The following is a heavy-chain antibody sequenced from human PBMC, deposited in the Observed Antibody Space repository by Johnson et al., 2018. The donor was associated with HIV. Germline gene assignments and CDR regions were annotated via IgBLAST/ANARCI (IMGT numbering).Heavy chain of an antibody. V-gene: IGHV3-66*01. D-gene: IGHD3-16*02. Sequence: VQLVESGGGLVQSGESLRLSCAASGITVNTNYMSWVRRAPGKGLEWVSVIFSVGNTYYADSVKGRFTISRDNSRNTLYLKMNSLRAEDTAVYYCAREFLYVWGSYRTSDAFDIWGQGTMVTVSS. CDR2: IFSVGNT. J-gene: IGHJ3*02. CDR1: GITVNTNY. CDR3: AREFLYVWGSYRTSDAFDI.